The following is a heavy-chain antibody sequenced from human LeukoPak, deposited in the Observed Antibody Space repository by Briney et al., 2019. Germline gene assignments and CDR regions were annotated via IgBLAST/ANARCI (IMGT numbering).Heavy chain of an antibody. Sequence: HPGGSLRLSCAASGFTFDDYGMSWVRQAPGKGLEWVAFIRYDGSNKYYADSVKGRFTISRDNSKNTLYLQMNSLRAEDTAVYYCAKGRRTGTTSWYMDVWGKGTTVTVSS. V-gene: IGHV3-30*02. CDR2: IRYDGSNK. CDR1: GFTFDDYG. D-gene: IGHD1-1*01. CDR3: AKGRRTGTTSWYMDV. J-gene: IGHJ6*03.